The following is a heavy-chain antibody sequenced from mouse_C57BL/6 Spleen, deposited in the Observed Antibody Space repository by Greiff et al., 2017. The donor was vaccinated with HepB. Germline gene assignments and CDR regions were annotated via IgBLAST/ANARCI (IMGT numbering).Heavy chain of an antibody. D-gene: IGHD1-1*01. CDR3: ARSDPGYYGSSYWYFDV. V-gene: IGHV1-82*01. Sequence: VQLQQSGPELVKPGASVKISCKASGYAFSSSWMNWVKQRPGKGLEWIGRIYPGDGDTNYNGKFKGKATLTADKSSSTAYMQLSSLTSEDSAVYFCARSDPGYYGSSYWYFDVWGTGTTVTVSS. CDR1: GYAFSSSW. J-gene: IGHJ1*03. CDR2: IYPGDGDT.